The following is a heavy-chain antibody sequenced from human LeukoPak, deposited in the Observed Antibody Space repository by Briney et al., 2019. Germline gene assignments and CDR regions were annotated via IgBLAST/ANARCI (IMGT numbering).Heavy chain of an antibody. J-gene: IGHJ6*03. CDR3: ARETISGYSGGWYSGYYYYYMDV. CDR2: IDSSGNTI. CDR1: GFTFRSYE. Sequence: GGSLRLSCAASGFTFRSYEMNWVRQAPGKGLEWVSYIDSSGNTIKYADSVKGRFTISRDNAKNSLYLQMNSLRAEDTAVYYCARETISGYSGGWYSGYYYYYMDVWGKGTTVTISS. V-gene: IGHV3-48*03. D-gene: IGHD6-19*01.